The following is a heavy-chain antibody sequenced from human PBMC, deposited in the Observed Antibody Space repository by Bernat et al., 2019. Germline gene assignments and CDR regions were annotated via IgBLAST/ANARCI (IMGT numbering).Heavy chain of an antibody. CDR1: GFIFSSYA. J-gene: IGHJ4*02. CDR3: GRDRTTVTRGGGGGIDY. V-gene: IGHV3-30*16. Sequence: QVHLVESGGGVVQPGRSLRLSCAASGFIFSSYAMHWVRQAPGKGLEWVAVILYNGHNEDYADSVKGRFTISRDNSKNTVYLQMNNLREEDTAVYYWGRDRTTVTRGGGGGIDYWGRGTLVTVSS. CDR2: ILYNGHNE. D-gene: IGHD4-17*01.